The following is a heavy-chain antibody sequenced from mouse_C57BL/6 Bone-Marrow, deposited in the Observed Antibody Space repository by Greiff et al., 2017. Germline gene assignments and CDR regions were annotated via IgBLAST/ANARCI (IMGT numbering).Heavy chain of an antibody. Sequence: EVKLVESGGGLVQPGGSLSLSCAASGFTFTDYYMSWVRQPPGKALEWLGFIRNKANGYTTEYSASVKGRFTISRVNTQCILYLRMNARRTEDRATYYCARWGVTTHYYAMDYWGQGTSVTVSS. D-gene: IGHD2-2*01. V-gene: IGHV7-3*01. CDR2: IRNKANGYTT. CDR1: GFTFTDYY. CDR3: ARWGVTTHYYAMDY. J-gene: IGHJ4*01.